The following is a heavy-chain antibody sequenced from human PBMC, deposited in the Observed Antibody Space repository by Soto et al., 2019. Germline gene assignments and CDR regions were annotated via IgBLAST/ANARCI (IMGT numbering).Heavy chain of an antibody. J-gene: IGHJ2*01. CDR3: ARWGGNDNWYFDL. CDR2: IGTGGET. CDR1: GFTFRSHE. Sequence: EVQLVESGGGLVQPGVSLRLFCAGSGFTFRSHEMHWVRQGTGKGLEWVSGIGTGGETYYPGSVKGRFTISRDNAKNALYLHMNSLRCGDTAVYYCARWGGNDNWYFDLWGRGTLVTVSS. D-gene: IGHD1-1*01. V-gene: IGHV3-13*01.